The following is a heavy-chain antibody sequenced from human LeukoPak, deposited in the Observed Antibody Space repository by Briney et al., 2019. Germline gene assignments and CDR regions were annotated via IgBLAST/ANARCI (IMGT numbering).Heavy chain of an antibody. CDR1: GYTFTGYY. Sequence: ASVKVSCKASGYTFTGYYMHWVRQAPGQGLEWMGWINPNGGGTNYAQKFQGRVTMTRDTSISTAYMELSRLRSDDTAVYYCARGSSSGWYGMDVWGQGTTVTVSS. D-gene: IGHD6-19*01. J-gene: IGHJ6*02. CDR3: ARGSSSGWYGMDV. V-gene: IGHV1-2*02. CDR2: INPNGGGT.